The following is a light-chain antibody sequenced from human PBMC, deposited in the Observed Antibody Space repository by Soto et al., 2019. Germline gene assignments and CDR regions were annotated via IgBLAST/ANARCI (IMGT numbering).Light chain of an antibody. V-gene: IGKV3-20*01. CDR3: QQYGNSPIT. CDR2: GVS. J-gene: IGKJ1*01. Sequence: EIVLTQSPGTLSLSPGERATLSCRASQSVNSNYLAWHQQKPGQAPRLLIYGVSSRATGIPDRFSGSGSGTDFTLTISRLEPEDFAVYYCQQYGNSPITFGQGTKVDIK. CDR1: QSVNSNY.